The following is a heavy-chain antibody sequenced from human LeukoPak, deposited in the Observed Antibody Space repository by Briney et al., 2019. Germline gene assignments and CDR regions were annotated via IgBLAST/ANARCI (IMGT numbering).Heavy chain of an antibody. CDR2: IYYSGST. V-gene: IGHV4-59*01. D-gene: IGHD1-1*01. J-gene: IGHJ4*02. Sequence: PSETLSLTCTVPGGSISSYYWSWIRQPPGKGLEWIGYIYYSGSTNYNPSLKSRVTISVDTSKNQFSLKLSSVTAADTAVYYCARGDPLQLHFDYWGQGTLVTVSS. CDR3: ARGDPLQLHFDY. CDR1: GGSISSYY.